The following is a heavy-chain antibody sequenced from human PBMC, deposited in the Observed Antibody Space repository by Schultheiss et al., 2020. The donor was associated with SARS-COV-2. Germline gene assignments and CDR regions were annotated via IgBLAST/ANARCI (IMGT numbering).Heavy chain of an antibody. D-gene: IGHD4-17*01. Sequence: GGSLRLSCAASGFTFSSYEMNWVRQAPGKGLEWVSYISSSGSTIYYADSVKGRFTISRDNAKNSLYLQMNSLRAEDTAVYYCARDEEQPVTTPMYYGMDVWGQGTTVTVSS. CDR2: ISSSGSTI. CDR3: ARDEEQPVTTPMYYGMDV. J-gene: IGHJ6*02. V-gene: IGHV3-48*03. CDR1: GFTFSSYE.